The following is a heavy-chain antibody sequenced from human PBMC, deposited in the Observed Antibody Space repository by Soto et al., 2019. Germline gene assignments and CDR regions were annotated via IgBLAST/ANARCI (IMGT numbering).Heavy chain of an antibody. V-gene: IGHV3-30*03. D-gene: IGHD2-21*02. J-gene: IGHJ6*01. CDR1: GFTFSNYP. Sequence: QMQLVQSGGGVVQPGRSLRLSCAASGFTFSNYPMHWVRQAPGKGLEWVAVVSFDGSNKYYRDSVKGRFTISKDNGKNTVDLQINDLRHEDTAVYYCARLPGPLVSVLYIYPVDARETASDVDVW. CDR2: VSFDGSNK. CDR3: ARLPGPLVSVLYIYPVDARETASDVDV.